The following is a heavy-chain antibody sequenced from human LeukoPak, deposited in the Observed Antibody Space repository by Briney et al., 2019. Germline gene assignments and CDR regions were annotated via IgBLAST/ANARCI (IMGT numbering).Heavy chain of an antibody. CDR2: ISYDGSNK. V-gene: IGHV3-30*03. J-gene: IGHJ6*02. D-gene: IGHD2-2*03. CDR3: ARGGYCSSTSCYAYYYYGMDV. CDR1: GFTFSSYS. Sequence: GGSLRLSCAASGFTFSSYSMNWVRQAPGKGLEWVAVISYDGSNKYYADSVKGRFTISRDNSKNTLYLQMNSLRAEDTAVYYCARGGYCSSTSCYAYYYYGMDVWGQGTTVTVSS.